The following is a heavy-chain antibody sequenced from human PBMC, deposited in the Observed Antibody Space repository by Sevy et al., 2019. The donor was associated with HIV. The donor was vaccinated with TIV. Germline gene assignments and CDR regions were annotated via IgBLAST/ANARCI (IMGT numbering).Heavy chain of an antibody. D-gene: IGHD2-15*01. Sequence: ASVKVSCKASGYTFTSYYMHWVRQAPGQGLEWMGIINPSGGSTSYAQKFQGRVTMTRDTSTSTVYMELRSLRSEDTAVYYCARWVVVASYYGYGMDVWGQGTTVTVSS. CDR2: INPSGGST. V-gene: IGHV1-46*03. CDR1: GYTFTSYY. CDR3: ARWVVVASYYGYGMDV. J-gene: IGHJ6*02.